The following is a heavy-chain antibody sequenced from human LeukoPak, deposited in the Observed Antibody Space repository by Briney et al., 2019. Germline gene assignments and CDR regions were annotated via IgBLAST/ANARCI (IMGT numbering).Heavy chain of an antibody. J-gene: IGHJ4*02. D-gene: IGHD3-16*01. V-gene: IGHV4-34*01. CDR2: INHSGST. CDR3: ARLLRHLGVDY. Sequence: SETLSLTCAVYGGSFSGYYWSWIRQPPGKGLEWIGEINHSGSTNYNPSLKSRVTISVDTSKNQFSLKLSSVTAADTAVYYCARLLRHLGVDYWGQGTLVTVSS. CDR1: GGSFSGYY.